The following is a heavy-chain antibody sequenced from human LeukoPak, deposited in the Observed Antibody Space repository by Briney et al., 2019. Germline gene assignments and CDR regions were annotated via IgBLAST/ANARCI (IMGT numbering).Heavy chain of an antibody. CDR3: ARGLLGATTSYFDY. J-gene: IGHJ4*02. Sequence: GSLRLSCAASGFTFDDYAMHWARQAPGKGLEWVAVITYDGSNKYYADSVKGRFTISRDNSRNTLYLQMNSLRAEDTAVYYCARGLLGATTSYFDYWGQGTLVTVSS. V-gene: IGHV3-30-3*01. CDR2: ITYDGSNK. D-gene: IGHD1-26*01. CDR1: GFTFDDYA.